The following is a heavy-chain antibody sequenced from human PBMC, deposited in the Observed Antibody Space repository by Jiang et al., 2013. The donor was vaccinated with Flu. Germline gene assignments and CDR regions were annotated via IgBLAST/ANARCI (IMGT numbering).Heavy chain of an antibody. V-gene: IGHV1-46*01. D-gene: IGHD3-10*01. J-gene: IGHJ4*02. Sequence: KFQGRVTMTRDTSTSTVYMELSSLRSEDTAVYYCARRLLSAIDYWGQGTLVTVSS. CDR3: ARRLLSAIDY.